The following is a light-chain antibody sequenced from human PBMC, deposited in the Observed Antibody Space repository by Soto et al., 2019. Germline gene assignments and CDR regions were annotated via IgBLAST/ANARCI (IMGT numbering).Light chain of an antibody. CDR1: QSVSTN. CDR3: QQYNNWPRN. Sequence: TVMTQSAAALSVSPWERVILSCRASQSVSTNLAWYQQRPGQPPRLLIHSASTRATDIPDRISGSGSGTEFTLTISSLQSEDSATYYCQQYNNWPRNFGQGTKVDIK. CDR2: SAS. J-gene: IGKJ2*01. V-gene: IGKV3-15*01.